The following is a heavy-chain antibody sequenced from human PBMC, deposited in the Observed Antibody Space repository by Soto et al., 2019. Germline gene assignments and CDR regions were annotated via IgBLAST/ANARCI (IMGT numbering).Heavy chain of an antibody. CDR2: ISAYNGNT. CDR1: GYTFTSYG. J-gene: IGHJ3*02. V-gene: IGHV1-18*01. Sequence: ASVKVSCKASGYTFTSYGISWVRQAPGQGLEWMGWISAYNGNTNYAQKLQGRVTMTTDTSTSTAYMELRSLRSDDTAVYYCAMDLTLRMVYAIYAFDIWGQGTMVTVSS. D-gene: IGHD2-8*01. CDR3: AMDLTLRMVYAIYAFDI.